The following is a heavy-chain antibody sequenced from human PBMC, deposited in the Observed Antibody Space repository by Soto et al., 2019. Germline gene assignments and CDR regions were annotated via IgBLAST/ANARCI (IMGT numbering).Heavy chain of an antibody. CDR2: ISAYNGNR. CDR3: LRSLGSGDTAVYFCARVVVVVLAALPRPYCYYGMDV. Sequence: QVQLEQSGAEVKKPGASVKVSCKASGYTFTSYGISWGRQAPGQGLEGMGWISAYNGNRNYAQKLQGRVTMTTDSSQKLQGRGSMATNPSTSAAGRELRSLGSGDTAVYFCARVVVVVLAALPRPYCYYGMDVWGQGSTVTLSS. V-gene: IGHV1-18*01. CDR1: GYTFTSYG. D-gene: IGHD2-2*01. J-gene: IGHJ6*01.